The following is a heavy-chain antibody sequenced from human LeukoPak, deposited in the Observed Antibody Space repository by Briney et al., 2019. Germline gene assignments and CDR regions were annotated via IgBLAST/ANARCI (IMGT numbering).Heavy chain of an antibody. CDR3: ARDPRQQLVLDY. Sequence: GRSLRLSCAASGFTFSSYAMHWVRQAPGKGLEWVAVISYDGSNKYYADSVKGRFTISRDNSKNTLYLRMNSLRAEDTAVYYCARDPRQQLVLDYWGQGTLVTVSS. J-gene: IGHJ4*02. D-gene: IGHD6-13*01. CDR1: GFTFSSYA. V-gene: IGHV3-30*04. CDR2: ISYDGSNK.